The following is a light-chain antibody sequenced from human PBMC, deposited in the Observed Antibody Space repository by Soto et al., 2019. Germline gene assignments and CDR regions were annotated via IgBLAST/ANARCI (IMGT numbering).Light chain of an antibody. V-gene: IGLV1-40*01. CDR2: GNN. J-gene: IGLJ1*01. CDR1: SSNIRARYD. CDR3: QSYDSSLSAYV. Sequence: QSVLTQPPSVSGAPGQRVTISCTGSSSNIRARYDVHWYQQLPGTAPKLLIFGNNNRPSGVPDRFSGSKSGTSASLAITGLQAEDEADYYCQSYDSSLSAYVFGTGTKVTVL.